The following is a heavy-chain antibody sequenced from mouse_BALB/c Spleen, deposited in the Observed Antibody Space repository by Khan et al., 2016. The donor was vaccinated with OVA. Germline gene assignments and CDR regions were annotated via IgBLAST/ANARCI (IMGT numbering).Heavy chain of an antibody. CDR1: GYTFTTYW. J-gene: IGHJ3*01. D-gene: IGHD2-14*01. Sequence: QMQLEESGTELAKPGASVKMSCKASGYTFTTYWMHWVKQRPGQGLEWIGYINPTSGYTDYNEKFKDKATLSADKSSSTAYMQLSSLTSEDSALYNCVRDGAYHRNDGWFAYWGQGTLVTVSA. CDR3: VRDGAYHRNDGWFAY. V-gene: IGHV1-7*01. CDR2: INPTSGYT.